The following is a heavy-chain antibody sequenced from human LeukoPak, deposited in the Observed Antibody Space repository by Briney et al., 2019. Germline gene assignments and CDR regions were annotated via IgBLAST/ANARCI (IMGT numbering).Heavy chain of an antibody. CDR2: INTDGSTT. V-gene: IGHV3-74*01. CDR3: ARGRGGSYHY. D-gene: IGHD1-26*01. CDR1: GFTFSNDW. Sequence: GGSLRLSCAASGFTFSNDWMHWVRQAPGKGLVWVSRINTDGSTTTYADSVKGRFTIPRDNAKNTLYLQMNSLRVEDTAVYYCARGRGGSYHYWGQGTLVTVSS. J-gene: IGHJ4*02.